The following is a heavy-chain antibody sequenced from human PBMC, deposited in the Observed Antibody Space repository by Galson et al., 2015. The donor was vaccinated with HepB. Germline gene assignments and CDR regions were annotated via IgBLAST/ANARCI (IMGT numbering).Heavy chain of an antibody. D-gene: IGHD2-2*02. CDR3: ARVGPPDTSSRTRYFDY. CDR1: GGSFSGYY. V-gene: IGHV4-34*01. J-gene: IGHJ4*02. Sequence: SETLSLTCAVYGGSFSGYYWSWIRQPPGKGLEWIGEINHSGSTNYNPSLKSRVTISVDTSKNQFSLKLSSVTAADTAVYYCARVGPPDTSSRTRYFDYWGQGTLVTVSS. CDR2: INHSGST.